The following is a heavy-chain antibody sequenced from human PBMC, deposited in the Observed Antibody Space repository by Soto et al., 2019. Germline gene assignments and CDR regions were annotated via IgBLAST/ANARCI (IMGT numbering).Heavy chain of an antibody. J-gene: IGHJ6*02. CDR3: TTGPVAATNYYYYGMDV. CDR2: IKSKTDGGTT. V-gene: IGHV3-15*01. D-gene: IGHD2-15*01. Sequence: GGSLRLSCAASGFTFSNAWMSWVRQAPGKGLEWVGRIKSKTDGGTTDYAAPVKGRFTISRDDSKNTLYLQMNSLKTEDTAVYYCTTGPVAATNYYYYGMDVWGQGTTVTVS. CDR1: GFTFSNAW.